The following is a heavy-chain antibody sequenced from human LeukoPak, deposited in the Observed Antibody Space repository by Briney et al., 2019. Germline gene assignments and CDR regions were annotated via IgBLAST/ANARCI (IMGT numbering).Heavy chain of an antibody. Sequence: SETLSLTCTVSGASVSSDYWSWIRQPPGKGLEWIGEINHSGSTNYNPSLRSRVTISVDTSKNQFSLKLSSVTAADTAVYYCARGSARIAVAGIPCLDYWGQGTLVTVSS. J-gene: IGHJ4*02. CDR1: GASVSSDY. CDR2: INHSGST. CDR3: ARGSARIAVAGIPCLDY. V-gene: IGHV4-34*01. D-gene: IGHD6-19*01.